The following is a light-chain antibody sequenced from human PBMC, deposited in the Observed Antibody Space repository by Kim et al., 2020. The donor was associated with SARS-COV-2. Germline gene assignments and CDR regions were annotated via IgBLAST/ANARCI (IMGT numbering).Light chain of an antibody. CDR3: QQFNTYPLT. V-gene: IGKV1-13*02. J-gene: IGKJ4*01. Sequence: ASQLTQSPSSLSASVGDRVTITCRASQGISSALAWYQQKPGKAPNLLIFDASNLESGVPSRFSGSGSGTDFTLTISSLQPEDFATYFCQQFNTYPLTFGGGTKVEIK. CDR1: QGISSA. CDR2: DAS.